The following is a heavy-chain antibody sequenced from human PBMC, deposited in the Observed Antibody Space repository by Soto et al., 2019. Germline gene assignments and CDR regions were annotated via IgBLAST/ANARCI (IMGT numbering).Heavy chain of an antibody. J-gene: IGHJ4*02. V-gene: IGHV3-23*01. CDR1: GFTFSSYA. D-gene: IGHD4-4*01. CDR3: ARDVGPVTTNPLLDY. Sequence: GGSLRLSCAASGFTFSSYAMSWVRQAPGKGLEWVAAISGSGGSTYYADSVKGRFTISRDNSKNTLYLRMNSLRAEDTAVYYCARDVGPVTTNPLLDYWGQGTLVTVSS. CDR2: ISGSGGST.